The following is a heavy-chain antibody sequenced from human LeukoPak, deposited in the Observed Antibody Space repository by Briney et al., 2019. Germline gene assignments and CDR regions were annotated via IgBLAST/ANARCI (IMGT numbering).Heavy chain of an antibody. V-gene: IGHV4-59*01. Sequence: SSETLSLTCTVSGGSISSYYWSWIRQPPGKGLEWIGYIYYSGSTNYNPSLKSRVTISVDTSKNQFSLKLSSVTAADTAVYYCARSGSYYYYYMDVWGKGTTVTVSS. CDR2: IYYSGST. J-gene: IGHJ6*03. CDR3: ARSGSYYYYYMDV. CDR1: GGSISSYY. D-gene: IGHD1-26*01.